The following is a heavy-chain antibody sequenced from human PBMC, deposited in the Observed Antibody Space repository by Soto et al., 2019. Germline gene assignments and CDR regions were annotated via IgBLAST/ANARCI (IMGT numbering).Heavy chain of an antibody. J-gene: IGHJ6*02. Sequence: SETLSLTCAVYGGSFSGYYWSWIRQPPGKGLEWIGEINHSGSTNYNPSLKSRVTISVDTSKNQFSLKLSSVTAADTAVYYCARGSPLEEYQLLFYYYGMDVWGQGTTVTVSS. CDR3: ARGSPLEEYQLLFYYYGMDV. CDR1: GGSFSGYY. V-gene: IGHV4-34*01. CDR2: INHSGST. D-gene: IGHD2-2*01.